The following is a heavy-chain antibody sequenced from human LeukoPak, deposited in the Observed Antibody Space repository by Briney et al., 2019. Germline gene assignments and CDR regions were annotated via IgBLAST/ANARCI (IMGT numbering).Heavy chain of an antibody. CDR1: GGSFSGYY. CDR3: ARLGPYGDYRRRFLDY. V-gene: IGHV4-34*01. CDR2: INHSRST. Sequence: SETLSLTCAVYGGSFSGYYWSWIRQPPGKGLEWIGEINHSRSTNYNPSLKSRVTISVDTSKNQFSLKLSSVTAADTAVYYCARLGPYGDYRRRFLDYWGQGTLVTVSS. D-gene: IGHD4-17*01. J-gene: IGHJ4*02.